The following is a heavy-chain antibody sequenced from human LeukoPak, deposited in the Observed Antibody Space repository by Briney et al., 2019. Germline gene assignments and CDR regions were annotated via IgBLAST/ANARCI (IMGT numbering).Heavy chain of an antibody. Sequence: GGSLRLSCAASGFTFSSYGMHWVRQAPGKGLEWGAVIWYDGSNKYYADSVKGRFTISRDNSKNTLYLQMNSLRAEDTAVYYCARGPIVVVADDAFDIWAKGQWSPSLQ. CDR1: GFTFSSYG. J-gene: IGHJ3*02. CDR3: ARGPIVVVADDAFDI. D-gene: IGHD3-22*01. V-gene: IGHV3-33*01. CDR2: IWYDGSNK.